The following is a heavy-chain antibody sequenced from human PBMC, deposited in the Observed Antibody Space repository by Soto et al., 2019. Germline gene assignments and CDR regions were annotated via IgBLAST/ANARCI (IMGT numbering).Heavy chain of an antibody. V-gene: IGHV4-39*01. Sequence: QLQLQESGPGLVKPSETLSLTCTVSGGSISSSSYYWGWIRQPPGKGLEWIGSIYYSGSTYYNPSLQSRVTISVDTSKNQFSPKLSSVTAADTAVYYCASHAVHSSGFTDYWGQGTLVTVSS. CDR2: IYYSGST. J-gene: IGHJ4*02. CDR1: GGSISSSSYY. D-gene: IGHD6-19*01. CDR3: ASHAVHSSGFTDY.